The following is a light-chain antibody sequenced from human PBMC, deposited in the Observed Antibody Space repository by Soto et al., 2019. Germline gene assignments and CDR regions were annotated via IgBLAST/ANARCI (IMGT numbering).Light chain of an antibody. CDR3: QYYSSSLSIT. Sequence: EIVLTQSPGTLSLSPGERATLSCRASQSVRSTYLAWYQQKPGQAPRLLIHGASSRATGIPDRFSGSGSGTAFTLTISRLAPEDFAVYYCQYYSSSLSITFGQGTRLDIK. J-gene: IGKJ5*01. CDR2: GAS. V-gene: IGKV3-20*01. CDR1: QSVRSTY.